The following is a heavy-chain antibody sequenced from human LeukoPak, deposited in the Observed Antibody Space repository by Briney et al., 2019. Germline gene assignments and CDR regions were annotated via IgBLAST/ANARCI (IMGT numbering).Heavy chain of an antibody. Sequence: SETLSLTCTVSGGSISSYYWSWIRQPPGKGLEWIGYIYYSGSTNYNPSLKSRVTISVDTSKNQFSLKLSSVTAADTAVYYCARPRQLVLDAFDIWGQGTMVTVSS. J-gene: IGHJ3*02. CDR2: IYYSGST. D-gene: IGHD6-6*01. CDR3: ARPRQLVLDAFDI. CDR1: GGSISSYY. V-gene: IGHV4-59*08.